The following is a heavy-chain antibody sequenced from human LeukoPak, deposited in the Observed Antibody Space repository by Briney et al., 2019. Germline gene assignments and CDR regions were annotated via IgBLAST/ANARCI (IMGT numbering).Heavy chain of an antibody. Sequence: PGGSLRLSCAASGFIFSNYAMQWVRQAPGKGLEWVAVISYDGSNKYYADSVKGRFTISRDNSKNTLYLQMNSLRAEDTAVYYCAKDLSSRWRVYAGDYWGQGTLVTVSS. CDR2: ISYDGSNK. CDR3: AKDLSSRWRVYAGDY. CDR1: GFIFSNYA. V-gene: IGHV3-30*18. J-gene: IGHJ4*02. D-gene: IGHD2-8*01.